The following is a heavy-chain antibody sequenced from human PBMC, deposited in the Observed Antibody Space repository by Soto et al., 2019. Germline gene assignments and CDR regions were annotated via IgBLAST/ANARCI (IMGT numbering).Heavy chain of an antibody. J-gene: IGHJ4*02. V-gene: IGHV1-24*01. CDR3: ATGDYVWGTLGFDY. CDR1: GYTLTELS. CDR2: FDPEDGET. D-gene: IGHD3-16*01. Sequence: ASVKVSCKVSGYTLTELSMHWVRQAPGKGLEWMGGFDPEDGETIYAQKFQGRVTMTEDTSTDTAYMELSSLRSEDTAVYYCATGDYVWGTLGFDYWGQGTLVTVSS.